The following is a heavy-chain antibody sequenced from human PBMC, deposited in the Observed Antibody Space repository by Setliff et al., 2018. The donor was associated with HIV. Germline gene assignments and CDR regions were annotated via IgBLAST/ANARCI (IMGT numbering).Heavy chain of an antibody. Sequence: GGSLRLSCAASGFTFSRYGMHWVRQAPGKGLEWVAFISYDGSKKYYVDSVKGRLTISRDNAKNSLYLQMNSLRAEDTAVYYCARDPPYDILTGYYGDAFDIWGQGTMVTVSS. CDR3: ARDPPYDILTGYYGDAFDI. J-gene: IGHJ3*02. CDR2: ISYDGSKK. D-gene: IGHD3-9*01. V-gene: IGHV3-30*03. CDR1: GFTFSRYG.